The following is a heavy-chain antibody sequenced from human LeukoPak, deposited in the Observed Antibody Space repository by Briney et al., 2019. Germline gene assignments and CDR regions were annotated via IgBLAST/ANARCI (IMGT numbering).Heavy chain of an antibody. J-gene: IGHJ4*02. Sequence: PGGSLRLSCAASGFTVSSNYMSWVRQAPGKGLEWVSFIYSGGTTYYADSVMGRFTISRDNSKNTLYLQMNSLRAEDTAVYYCARDRGSAASDYWGQGTLVTVPS. D-gene: IGHD3-10*01. V-gene: IGHV3-53*01. CDR1: GFTVSSNY. CDR3: ARDRGSAASDY. CDR2: IYSGGTT.